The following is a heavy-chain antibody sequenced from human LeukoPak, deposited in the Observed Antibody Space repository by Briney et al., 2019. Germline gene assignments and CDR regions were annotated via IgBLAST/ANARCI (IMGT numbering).Heavy chain of an antibody. CDR1: GGSFSGYY. CDR2: INHSGST. J-gene: IGHJ4*02. Sequence: SETLSLTCAVYGGSFSGYYWSWIRQPPGKGLEWIGEINHSGSTNYNPSLKSRVTISVDTSKNQFSLKLSSVTAADTAVYYCAGTRGYSDGRLGYWGQGTLVTVSS. D-gene: IGHD5-18*01. CDR3: AGTRGYSDGRLGY. V-gene: IGHV4-34*01.